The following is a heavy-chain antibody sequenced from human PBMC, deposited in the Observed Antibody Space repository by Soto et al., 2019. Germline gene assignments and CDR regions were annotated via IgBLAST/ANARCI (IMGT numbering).Heavy chain of an antibody. D-gene: IGHD2-2*03. V-gene: IGHV4-31*03. Sequence: SETLSRTCTVSGGSISSGGYYWSWIRQHPGKGLEWIGYIYYSGSTYYNPSLKSRVTISVDTSKNQFSVKLSSVTAADTAVYYCARDGYCSSTSCYVFDPWGQGTLVTVSS. CDR3: ARDGYCSSTSCYVFDP. CDR1: GGSISSGGYY. J-gene: IGHJ5*02. CDR2: IYYSGST.